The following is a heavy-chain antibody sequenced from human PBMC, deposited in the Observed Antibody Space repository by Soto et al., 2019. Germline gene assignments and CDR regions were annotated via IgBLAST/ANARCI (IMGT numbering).Heavy chain of an antibody. CDR3: ARLDYYDSSGYYYWFDP. J-gene: IGHJ5*02. CDR1: GYSFTSYW. Sequence: GESLKISCKGSGYSFTSYWISWVRQMPGKGLEWMGRIDPSDSYTNYSPSFQGHVTISADKSISTAYLQWSSLKASDTAMYYCARLDYYDSSGYYYWFDPWGQGTLVTVSS. D-gene: IGHD3-22*01. CDR2: IDPSDSYT. V-gene: IGHV5-10-1*01.